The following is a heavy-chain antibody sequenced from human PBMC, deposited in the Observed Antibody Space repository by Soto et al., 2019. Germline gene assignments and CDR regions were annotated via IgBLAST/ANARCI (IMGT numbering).Heavy chain of an antibody. CDR2: ISYDGSNK. D-gene: IGHD2-15*01. V-gene: IGHV3-30*18. Sequence: QVQLVESGGGVVQPGRSLRLSCAASGFTFSSYGMHWVRQAPGKGLEWVAVISYDGSNKYYADSVKGRFTIYRDNSKNTLYLQMNSLRAEDTAVYYCAKEIVVVVAAGYGMEVWGQGTTVTVSS. J-gene: IGHJ6*02. CDR1: GFTFSSYG. CDR3: AKEIVVVVAAGYGMEV.